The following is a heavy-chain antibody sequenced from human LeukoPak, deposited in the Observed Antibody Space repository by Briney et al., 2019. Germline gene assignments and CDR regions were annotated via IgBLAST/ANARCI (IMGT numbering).Heavy chain of an antibody. CDR3: AREDTAMSEDAFDI. CDR1: GYSFTSYW. J-gene: IGHJ3*02. D-gene: IGHD5-18*01. V-gene: IGHV5-51*01. Sequence: KGGESLKISCKGSGYSFTSYWIGWVRQMPGKGLEWMGIIYPGDSDTRYSPSFQGQVTISADESISTAYLQWSSLKASDTAMYYCAREDTAMSEDAFDIWGQGTMVTVSS. CDR2: IYPGDSDT.